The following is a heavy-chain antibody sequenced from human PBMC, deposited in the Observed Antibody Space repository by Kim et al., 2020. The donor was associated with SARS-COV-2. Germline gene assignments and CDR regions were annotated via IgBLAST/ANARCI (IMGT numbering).Heavy chain of an antibody. CDR1: GFTFSNYG. J-gene: IGHJ2*01. V-gene: IGHV3-33*01. Sequence: GRSLRLSCEASGFTFSNYGMHWVRQAPGKGLEWVALIWHDGSNIYYADSVKGRFTVSRDNSKSALYLQMNSLRAEDTALYYCARGQGVRASHYTRWYFDLWGRGALVTVSS. CDR3: ARGQGVRASHYTRWYFDL. D-gene: IGHD3-10*01. CDR2: IWHDGSNI.